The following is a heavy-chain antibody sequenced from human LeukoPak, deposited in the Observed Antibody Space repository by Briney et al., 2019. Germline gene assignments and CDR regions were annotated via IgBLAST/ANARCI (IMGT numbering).Heavy chain of an antibody. CDR1: GFTFSSYA. D-gene: IGHD6-19*01. J-gene: IGHJ4*02. CDR2: ISYDGSNK. V-gene: IGHV3-30*04. Sequence: PRGSLRLSCAASGFTFSSYAMHWVRQAPGKGLEWVAVISYDGSNKYYADSVKGRFTISRDNSKNTLYLQMNSLRAEDTAVYYCARDDQEDWYAVAGSIDYWGQGTLVTVSS. CDR3: ARDDQEDWYAVAGSIDY.